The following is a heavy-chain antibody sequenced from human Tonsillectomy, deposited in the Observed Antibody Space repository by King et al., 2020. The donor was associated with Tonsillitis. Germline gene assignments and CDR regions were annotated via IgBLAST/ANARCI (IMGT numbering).Heavy chain of an antibody. J-gene: IGHJ6*04. CDR1: GFIFSNYG. Sequence: VQLVESGGGVVQPGRSLRLSCAAPGFIFSNYGMHWVRQAPGKGLEWVAVISYDGSETYYADSVKGRFTISRDSSKKALFLQMNSLRAEDTAVYYCAKDGGHSAIFGVVFRERVMDVWGEGTTVTVSS. CDR3: AKDGGHSAIFGVVFRERVMDV. V-gene: IGHV3-30*18. D-gene: IGHD3-3*01. CDR2: ISYDGSET.